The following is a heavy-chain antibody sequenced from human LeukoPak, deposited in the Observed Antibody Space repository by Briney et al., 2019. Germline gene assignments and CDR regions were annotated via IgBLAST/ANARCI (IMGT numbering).Heavy chain of an antibody. CDR1: GYTLRTLD. J-gene: IGHJ6*02. CDR2: ISDNGRNT. CDR3: AKDVRPVGRGMPV. D-gene: IGHD3-10*02. Sequence: GGSLILPCAASGYTLRTLDMNWVRQAPGKGLEWVSTISDNGRNTHYADSVKGRFTISRDNSKNTLDLQMNSLKAEDTAIYYSAKDVRPVGRGMPVWGQPTTVTVSS. V-gene: IGHV3-23*01.